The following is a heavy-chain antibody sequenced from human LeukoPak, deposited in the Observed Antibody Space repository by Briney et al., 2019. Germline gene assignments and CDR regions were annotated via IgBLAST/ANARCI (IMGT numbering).Heavy chain of an antibody. CDR1: GGSISSYY. D-gene: IGHD2-2*01. CDR3: ARLGPTRAFDI. V-gene: IGHV4-4*07. Sequence: PSETLSLTCTVSGGSISSYYWSWIRQRAEKRLEWIGRIYTSGSTNYNPSLKSRVTMSVDTSKNQFSLKLSSVTAADTAVYYCARLGPTRAFDIWGQGTMVTVSS. J-gene: IGHJ3*02. CDR2: IYTSGST.